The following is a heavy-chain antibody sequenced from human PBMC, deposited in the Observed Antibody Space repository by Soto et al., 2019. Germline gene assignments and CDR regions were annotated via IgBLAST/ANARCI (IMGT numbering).Heavy chain of an antibody. CDR1: GFTFRSYW. CDR3: AKIDKFNPQSSGWANRFDY. V-gene: IGHV3-7*01. J-gene: IGHJ4*02. Sequence: GGSLRLSCAASGFTFRSYWMSWVRQAPGKGLEWVANIKQDGSEKYYVDSVKGRFTISRDNAKNSLYLQMNSLRAEDTAVYYCAKIDKFNPQSSGWANRFDYWGQGTLVTVSS. CDR2: IKQDGSEK. D-gene: IGHD6-19*01.